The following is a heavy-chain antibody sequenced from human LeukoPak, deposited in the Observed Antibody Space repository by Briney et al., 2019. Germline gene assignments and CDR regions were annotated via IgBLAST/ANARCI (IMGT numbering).Heavy chain of an antibody. CDR3: AKTHGPYCSGGSCLDYYYYMDV. J-gene: IGHJ6*03. CDR1: GFTFSSYW. D-gene: IGHD2-15*01. CDR2: IKQDGSEK. V-gene: IGHV3-7*03. Sequence: GGSLRLSCAASGFTFSSYWMSWVRQAPGKGLEWVANIKQDGSEKYYVDSVKGRFTISRDNSKNTLYLQMNSLRPEDTAVYFCAKTHGPYCSGGSCLDYYYYMDVWGKGTTVTVSS.